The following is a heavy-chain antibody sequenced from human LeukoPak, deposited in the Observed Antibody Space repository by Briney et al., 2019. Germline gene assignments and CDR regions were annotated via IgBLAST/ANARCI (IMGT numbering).Heavy chain of an antibody. D-gene: IGHD6-13*01. CDR3: ARRVHSSSWSSYFDY. CDR2: IHYSGST. CDR1: GGSITTYS. V-gene: IGHV4-59*01. Sequence: SETLSLTCIVSGGSITTYSWNWIRQPPGRGLEWIGSIHYSGSTSYNPSLRSRVTISVDKSKNQFFLKLSSVTATDTAVYYCARRVHSSSWSSYFDYWGQETLVTVSS. J-gene: IGHJ4*02.